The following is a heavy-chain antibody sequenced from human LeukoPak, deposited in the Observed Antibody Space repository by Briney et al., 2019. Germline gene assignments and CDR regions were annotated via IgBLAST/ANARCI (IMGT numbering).Heavy chain of an antibody. J-gene: IGHJ4*02. D-gene: IGHD4-23*01. CDR2: INTDGSST. CDR3: ARDHYGGNSDY. V-gene: IGHV3-74*01. CDR1: GFSFSSYW. Sequence: GGSLRLSCAASGFSFSSYWMHWVRQAPGKGLLWVSRINTDGSSTYYADSVKGRFTISRDNAKNTLYLQMNSLSDEDTAVYYCARDHYGGNSDYWGQGTLVTVSS.